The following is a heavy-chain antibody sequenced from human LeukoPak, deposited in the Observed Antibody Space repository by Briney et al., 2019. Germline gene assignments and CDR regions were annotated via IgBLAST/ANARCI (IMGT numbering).Heavy chain of an antibody. CDR2: IKRNADGGTT. CDR3: ITKGTSWVDI. Sequence: GGSLRLSCAASGFIFNEAWMNWVRQAPAKGLEWVGRIKRNADGGTTDYAAPVKGRFTISRDDSENSLYLQMNSLKTEDTAVYYCITKGTSWVDIWGQGTMVTVSS. CDR1: GFIFNEAW. V-gene: IGHV3-15*07. J-gene: IGHJ3*02. D-gene: IGHD1-1*01.